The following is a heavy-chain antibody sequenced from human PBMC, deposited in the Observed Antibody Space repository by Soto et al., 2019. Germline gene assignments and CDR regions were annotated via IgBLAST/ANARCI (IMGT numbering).Heavy chain of an antibody. CDR3: ARPYDSSDYYGGGMDV. CDR2: IIPILGTA. V-gene: IGHV1-69*01. D-gene: IGHD3-22*01. Sequence: QVQLVQSGAEVKKPGSSVKVSCKASGGTFNNNAISWLRQAPGQGLEWMGGIIPILGTANYAQKFRGRVTITADESTSTGYMDLSSLRSEDTAVYYCARPYDSSDYYGGGMDVWGQGTTVTVSS. CDR1: GGTFNNNA. J-gene: IGHJ6*02.